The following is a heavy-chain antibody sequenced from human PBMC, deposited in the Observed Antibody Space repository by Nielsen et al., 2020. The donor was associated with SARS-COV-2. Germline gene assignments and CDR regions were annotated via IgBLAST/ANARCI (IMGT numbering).Heavy chain of an antibody. J-gene: IGHJ5*02. CDR2: INPNSGGT. CDR1: GYTFTGYY. CDR3: ARAPGYSSGPPRNWFDP. D-gene: IGHD3-22*01. V-gene: IGHV1-2*06. Sequence: ASVKVSCKASGYTFTGYYMHWVRQAPGQGLEWMGRINPNSGGTNYAQKFQGRVTMTRDTSISTAYMELSSLRSEDTAVYYCARAPGYSSGPPRNWFDPWGQGTLVTVSS.